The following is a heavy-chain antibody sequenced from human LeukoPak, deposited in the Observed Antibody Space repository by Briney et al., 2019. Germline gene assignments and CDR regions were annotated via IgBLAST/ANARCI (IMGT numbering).Heavy chain of an antibody. Sequence: PGGSLRLSCAASGFTFSSYWMSWVRLAPGKGLEWVANIKQDGSEKYYVDSVKGRFTISRDNAKNSLYLQMNSLRAEDTAVYYCASITMVRGVHFDYWGQGTLVTVSS. CDR2: IKQDGSEK. CDR3: ASITMVRGVHFDY. V-gene: IGHV3-7*01. CDR1: GFTFSSYW. J-gene: IGHJ4*02. D-gene: IGHD3-10*01.